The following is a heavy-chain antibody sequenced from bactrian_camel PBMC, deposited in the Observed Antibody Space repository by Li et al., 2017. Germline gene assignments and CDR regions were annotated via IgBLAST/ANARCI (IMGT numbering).Heavy chain of an antibody. D-gene: IGHD7*01. V-gene: IGHV3S1*01. CDR1: AYTLRPYC. CDR2: MNGAGATA. Sequence: HVQLVESGGGSVQAGGSLRLSCEAYAYTLRPYCMGWFRQSPGKEREGVARVGMNGAGATAYHADPVKGRFTLSRERNVLLLQMDMLKPEDTAVYYCVAAPGTCPDPWTNMTITTGARGPRSPSP. CDR3: VAAPGTCPDPWTNMTITT. J-gene: IGHJ4*01.